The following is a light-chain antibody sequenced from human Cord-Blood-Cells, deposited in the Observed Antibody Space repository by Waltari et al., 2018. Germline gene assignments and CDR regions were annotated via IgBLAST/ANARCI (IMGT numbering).Light chain of an antibody. CDR2: DAS. V-gene: IGKV3-11*01. CDR3: QQRSNWPPWT. Sequence: EIVLTQSPATLSLSPGERATLSCRASQSVSSYLAWYQQKPGQAPRLLIYDASNRATGIPARFSGSWSRTDFTLTISSLEPEDFAVYYCQQRSNWPPWTFGQGTKVEIK. CDR1: QSVSSY. J-gene: IGKJ1*01.